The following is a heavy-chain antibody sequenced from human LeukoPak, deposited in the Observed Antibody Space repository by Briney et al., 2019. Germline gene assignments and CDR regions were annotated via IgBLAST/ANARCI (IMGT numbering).Heavy chain of an antibody. Sequence: PGGSLRLSCAASGFTFSDYYMSWIRQAPGKGLECVSYISSSSSYTNYADSVKGRFTISRDNAKNSLYLQMNSLRAEDTAVYYCARGGITMIVVAIQWGQGTLVTVSS. CDR3: ARGGITMIVVAIQ. D-gene: IGHD3-22*01. CDR2: ISSSSSYT. CDR1: GFTFSDYY. V-gene: IGHV3-11*06. J-gene: IGHJ4*02.